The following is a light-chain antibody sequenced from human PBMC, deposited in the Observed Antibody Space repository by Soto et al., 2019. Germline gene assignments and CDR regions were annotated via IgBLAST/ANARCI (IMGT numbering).Light chain of an antibody. CDR1: QSISSW. CDR2: DAS. CDR3: QQYNSYWT. V-gene: IGKV1-5*01. Sequence: DIQVTQSPSTLSASVGDRVTFTCRASQSISSWLAWYQQKPGKAPKLLLYDASTLQSGVPSRFSGSGSGTEFTLTISSLQPDDFATYYCQQYNSYWTFDQGTKVEIK. J-gene: IGKJ1*01.